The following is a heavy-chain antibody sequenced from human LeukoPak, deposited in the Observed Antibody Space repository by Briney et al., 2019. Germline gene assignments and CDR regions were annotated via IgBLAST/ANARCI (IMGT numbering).Heavy chain of an antibody. CDR1: GGTFSSYA. D-gene: IGHD3-10*01. V-gene: IGHV1-69*13. Sequence: SVKVSCKASGGTFSSYAISWVRQAPGQGLEWMGGIIPIFGTANYAQKFQGRVTITADESTSTAYMELSSLRSEDTAVYYCARLVRGVTDNWFDPWGQGTLVTVSS. J-gene: IGHJ5*02. CDR3: ARLVRGVTDNWFDP. CDR2: IIPIFGTA.